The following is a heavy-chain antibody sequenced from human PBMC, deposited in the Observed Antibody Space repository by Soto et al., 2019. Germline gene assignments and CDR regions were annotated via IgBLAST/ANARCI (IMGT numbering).Heavy chain of an antibody. CDR1: GGSISSYS. Sequence: PSETLSLTCPVSGGSISSYSWSWIRQPTGKGLEWIGYIYYSGSTNYNPSLKRRVTISVDTSKNQFSLKLSSVTAADTAVYYCAREQNYDFWSGYPYGMDVWGQGTTVTVS. V-gene: IGHV4-59*01. D-gene: IGHD3-3*01. J-gene: IGHJ6*02. CDR2: IYYSGST. CDR3: AREQNYDFWSGYPYGMDV.